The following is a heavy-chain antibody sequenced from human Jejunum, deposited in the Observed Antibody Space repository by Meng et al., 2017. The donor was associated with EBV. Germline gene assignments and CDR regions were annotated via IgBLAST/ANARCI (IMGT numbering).Heavy chain of an antibody. CDR2: TNPGNGNT. CDR3: SRDEKLGPYYFDY. Sequence: QVQLVTSGAEVQKPGDPVQVSCEASGYTFINYCIHLLRQAPGQRLKLMGLTNPGNGNTLYSQKFQGRVTITRDTSASTAYVGLSRLRSEDTAVYYCSRDEKLGPYYFDYWGQGTLVTVAS. J-gene: IGHJ4*02. V-gene: IGHV1-3*01. CDR1: GYTFINYC.